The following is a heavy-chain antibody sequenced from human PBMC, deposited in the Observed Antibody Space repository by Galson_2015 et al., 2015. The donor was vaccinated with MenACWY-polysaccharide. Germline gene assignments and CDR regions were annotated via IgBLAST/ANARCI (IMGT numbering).Heavy chain of an antibody. CDR1: GGSISSRNYN. D-gene: IGHD3-16*01. CDR2: VYSSGST. CDR3: AGREARGRFDP. V-gene: IGHV4-39*01. Sequence: SETLSLTCTVSGGSISSRNYNCVWIRQPPGKGLEWIGTVYSSGSTYYNPSLKSRVTLSVDTSKNQFSLSLSSVTAADTAVFYCAGREARGRFDPWGQGTLVTVSS. J-gene: IGHJ5*02.